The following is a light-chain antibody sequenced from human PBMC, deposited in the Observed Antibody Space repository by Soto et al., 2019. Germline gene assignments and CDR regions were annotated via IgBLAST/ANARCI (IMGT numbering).Light chain of an antibody. CDR2: GAS. J-gene: IGKJ1*01. CDR3: QQYNNWPPWT. V-gene: IGKV3-15*01. CDR1: QSVSSN. Sequence: EIVLTQSPATLSLSPGERATLSCRASQSVSSNLAWYQQKPGQAPRLLIYGASTRATGIPARFSGSGSGTEFTLTISSLQSEDFAVYHCQQYNNWPPWTFGQGTKVDIK.